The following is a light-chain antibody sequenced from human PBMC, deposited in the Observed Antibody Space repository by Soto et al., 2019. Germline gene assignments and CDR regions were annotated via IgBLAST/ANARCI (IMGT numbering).Light chain of an antibody. J-gene: IGLJ1*01. CDR1: NTDVGGYNY. CDR3: LSFAGGNTRV. CDR2: EAS. V-gene: IGLV2-14*01. Sequence: QSALTQPASVSGSPGQSITISCTGTNTDVGGYNYVSWYQQHPGKAPQLIIFEASNRPSGVSARFSGSKSGTTASLTISGLQPEDEADYYCLSFAGGNTRVFGTGTKV.